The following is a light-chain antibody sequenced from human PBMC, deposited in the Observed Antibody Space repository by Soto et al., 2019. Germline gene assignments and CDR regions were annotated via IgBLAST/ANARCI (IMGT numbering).Light chain of an antibody. V-gene: IGLV2-14*01. CDR3: SSYTSSSSLDWV. CDR2: EVS. Sequence: QSVLTQPASVSGSPGQSITISCTGTSSDVGSFNFVSWYQQHPGKAPKLMIYEVSNRPSGVSNRFSGSKSGNTASLTISGLLAEDEADYYCSSYTSSSSLDWVFGGGTQLTVL. J-gene: IGLJ3*02. CDR1: SSDVGSFNF.